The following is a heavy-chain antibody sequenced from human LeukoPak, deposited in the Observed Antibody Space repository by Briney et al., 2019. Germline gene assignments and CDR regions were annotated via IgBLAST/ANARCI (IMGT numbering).Heavy chain of an antibody. D-gene: IGHD2-21*02. V-gene: IGHV4-61*01. J-gene: IGHJ5*02. Sequence: PSDSLSLTRTVSGGSVSSGSYYSGWIRQPPGKGLEWIGYIYYSGSTNYNPSLKSRVTISVDTSKNQFSLKLSSVTAADTAVYYCARVGVVVTARWFDPWGQGTLVTVSS. CDR3: ARVGVVVTARWFDP. CDR1: GGSVSSGSYY. CDR2: IYYSGST.